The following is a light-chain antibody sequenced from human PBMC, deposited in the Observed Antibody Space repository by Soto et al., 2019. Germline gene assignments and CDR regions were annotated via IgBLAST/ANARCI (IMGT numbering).Light chain of an antibody. CDR3: QQYYSYPPLT. CDR2: AAS. J-gene: IGKJ4*01. V-gene: IGKV1-8*01. CDR1: RGISSY. Sequence: AIRMTQSPSSFSASTGDRVTITCRASRGISSYLAWYQQKPGKAPKLLXYAASTLQSGVPSRFSGSGSGTDFTLTISCLQSDDFATYYCQQYYSYPPLTFGGGTKVDIK.